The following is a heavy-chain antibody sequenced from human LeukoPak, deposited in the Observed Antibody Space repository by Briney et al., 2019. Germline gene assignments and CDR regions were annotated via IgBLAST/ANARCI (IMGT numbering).Heavy chain of an antibody. J-gene: IGHJ4*02. CDR3: TKTFGYSGYDSVDY. CDR1: GFTVSSNY. V-gene: IGHV3-23*01. D-gene: IGHD5-12*01. Sequence: GGSLRLSCAASGFTVSSNYMSWVRQAPGKGLEWVSVISGSGSSTYYADSVKGRFTISRDNSKNTLYLQMNSLRAEDTAVYYCTKTFGYSGYDSVDYWGQGTLVTVSS. CDR2: ISGSGSST.